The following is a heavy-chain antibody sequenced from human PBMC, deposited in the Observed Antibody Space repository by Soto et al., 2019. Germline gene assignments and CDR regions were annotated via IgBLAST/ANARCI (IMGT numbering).Heavy chain of an antibody. CDR1: GGTFSSYA. V-gene: IGHV1-69*13. D-gene: IGHD6-19*01. CDR2: IIPIFGSA. Sequence: SVKVSCKASGGTFSSYAISWVRQAPGQGLEWMGGIIPIFGSANYAQKFQGRVTITADESTSTAYMELSSLRSEDTAVYYCARDSRYSSGWYTGGFDYWGQGTLVTVSS. CDR3: ARDSRYSSGWYTGGFDY. J-gene: IGHJ4*02.